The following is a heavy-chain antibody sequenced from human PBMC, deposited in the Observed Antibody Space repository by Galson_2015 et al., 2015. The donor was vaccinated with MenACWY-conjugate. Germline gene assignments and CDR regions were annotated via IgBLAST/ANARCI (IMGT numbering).Heavy chain of an antibody. V-gene: IGHV6-1*01. J-gene: IGHJ4*02. CDR2: TYYTSKWYN. CDR3: ARGVGDGYSPNFDI. Sequence: CAISGDSVSINTAAWNWIRQSPSRGLEWLGRTYYTSKWYNDYAVSLKGRININANTSRNQFSLQLNSVTPEDTAVYYCARGVGDGYSPNFDIWGQGTLVTVSS. D-gene: IGHD5-24*01. CDR1: GDSVSINTAA.